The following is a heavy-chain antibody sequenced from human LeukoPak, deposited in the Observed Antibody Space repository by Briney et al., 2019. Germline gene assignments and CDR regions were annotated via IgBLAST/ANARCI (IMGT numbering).Heavy chain of an antibody. J-gene: IGHJ4*02. CDR3: ATPIMYCGGDCFGDY. CDR2: IKEDGSEK. CDR1: GFTLSDYW. D-gene: IGHD2-21*02. Sequence: GGSLRLSCAASGFTLSDYWMSWVRQAPGKGLEWVASIKEDGSEKHSTDSVKGRFTISRDNAKNSVFLQMNSLRAEDTAVYFCATPIMYCGGDCFGDYWGRGTLVTVSS. V-gene: IGHV3-7*01.